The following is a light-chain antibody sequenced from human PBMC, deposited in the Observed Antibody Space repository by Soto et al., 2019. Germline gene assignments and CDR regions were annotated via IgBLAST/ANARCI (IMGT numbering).Light chain of an antibody. J-gene: IGKJ2*01. CDR1: QRVSSSY. V-gene: IGKV3-20*01. CDR2: GAS. CDR3: QQYGSSPPYT. Sequence: EMVLTQSPGTIYLSTGERATLSCRASQRVSSSYLAWYQQKPGQAPRLLIYGASSRATGIPDRFSGSGSGTDFPLTISRLEPEDFAVYYCQQYGSSPPYTFGQGTKLEIK.